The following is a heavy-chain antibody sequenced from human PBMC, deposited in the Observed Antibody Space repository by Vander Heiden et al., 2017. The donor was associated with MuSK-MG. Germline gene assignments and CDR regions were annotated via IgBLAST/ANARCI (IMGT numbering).Heavy chain of an antibody. Sequence: QVQLVESGGGLVKPGGSLRLSCAASGFTFSDYYMGWFRQAPGKGLEWVSYISSSGSTIYYADSVKGRFTISRDNAKNSLYLQMNSLRAEDTAVYYCARSHSSGWYWARDYFDYWGQGTLVTVSS. CDR1: GFTFSDYY. V-gene: IGHV3-11*01. J-gene: IGHJ4*02. CDR2: ISSSGSTI. CDR3: ARSHSSGWYWARDYFDY. D-gene: IGHD6-19*01.